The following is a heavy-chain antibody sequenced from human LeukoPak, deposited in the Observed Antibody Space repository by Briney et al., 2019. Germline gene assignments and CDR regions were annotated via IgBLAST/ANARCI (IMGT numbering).Heavy chain of an antibody. V-gene: IGHV3-23*01. J-gene: IGHJ1*01. CDR1: GFTFRNYA. CDR3: ATYSSRNAREFQS. Sequence: PGGSLRLSCAASGFTFRNYAMTWVRQAPGKGLEWVSTINGGGTRTYYADSVKGRFTISRDNSKNTLYLQMDSLRAEDTAVYYCATYSSRNAREFQSWGQGTLVTVSS. D-gene: IGHD2-2*01. CDR2: INGGGTRT.